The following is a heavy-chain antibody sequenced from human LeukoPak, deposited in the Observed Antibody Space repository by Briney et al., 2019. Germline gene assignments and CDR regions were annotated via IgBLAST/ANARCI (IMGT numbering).Heavy chain of an antibody. Sequence: PGRSLRLSCAASGFTFSSYGMHWVRQAPGKGLEWVAVIWYDGSNKYYADSVKGRFTISRDNSKNTLYLQMNSLRTEDTAVYYCARDRGYGSGSYIYCYYYGMDVWGQGTTVTVSS. J-gene: IGHJ6*02. CDR3: ARDRGYGSGSYIYCYYYGMDV. CDR2: IWYDGSNK. CDR1: GFTFSSYG. D-gene: IGHD3-10*01. V-gene: IGHV3-33*01.